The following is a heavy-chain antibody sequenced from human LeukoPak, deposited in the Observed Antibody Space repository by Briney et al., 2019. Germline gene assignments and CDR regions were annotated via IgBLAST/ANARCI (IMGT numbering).Heavy chain of an antibody. D-gene: IGHD2-21*01. CDR1: GGSISSGSYY. CDR3: ARGSILYYFDY. CDR2: IYTSGST. Sequence: SETLSLTCTVSGGSISSGSYYWSWIRQPAGKGLEWIGRIYTSGSTNYNPSLKSRVTISVDTSKNQFSLKLSSVTAADTAVYYCARGSILYYFDYWGQGTLVTVSS. V-gene: IGHV4-61*02. J-gene: IGHJ4*02.